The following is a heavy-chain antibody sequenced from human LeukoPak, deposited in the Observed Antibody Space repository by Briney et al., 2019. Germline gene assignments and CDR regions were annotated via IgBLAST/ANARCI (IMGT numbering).Heavy chain of an antibody. J-gene: IGHJ4*02. CDR1: GFTFSSYS. Sequence: GGSLRLSCAASGFTFSSYSMNWVRQAPGKGLEWVSSISSSSSYIYYADSVKGRFTISRDNAKNSLYLQMNSLRAEDTAVYYCARAHDYVWGSYFFDYWGQGTLVTVSS. CDR2: ISSSSSYI. D-gene: IGHD3-16*01. CDR3: ARAHDYVWGSYFFDY. V-gene: IGHV3-21*01.